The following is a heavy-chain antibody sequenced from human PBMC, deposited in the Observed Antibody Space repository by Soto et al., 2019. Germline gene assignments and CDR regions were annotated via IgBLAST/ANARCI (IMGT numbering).Heavy chain of an antibody. CDR3: AKDQGSSGYGPLDY. J-gene: IGHJ4*02. D-gene: IGHD3-22*01. CDR1: GSTFSSYG. V-gene: IGHV3-30*18. CDR2: ISYDGSNK. Sequence: GGSLRLSCAASGSTFSSYGMHWVRQAPGKGLEWVAVISYDGSNKYYADSVKGRFTISRDNSKNTLYLQMNSLRAEDTAVYYCAKDQGSSGYGPLDYWGQGTLVTVSS.